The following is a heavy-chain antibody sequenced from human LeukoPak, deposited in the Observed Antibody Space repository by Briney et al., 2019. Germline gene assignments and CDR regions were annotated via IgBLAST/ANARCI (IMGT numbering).Heavy chain of an antibody. V-gene: IGHV1-69*05. CDR1: GGTFSSYA. Sequence: ASVKVSCKASGGTFSSYAISWVRQAPGQGLEWMGGIIPIFGTANYAQKFQGRVTITTDESTSTAYMELSSLRSEDTAVYYCASGPKDIVVVPAAIGAFDIWGQGTMVTVSS. CDR2: IIPIFGTA. CDR3: ASGPKDIVVVPAAIGAFDI. J-gene: IGHJ3*02. D-gene: IGHD2-2*01.